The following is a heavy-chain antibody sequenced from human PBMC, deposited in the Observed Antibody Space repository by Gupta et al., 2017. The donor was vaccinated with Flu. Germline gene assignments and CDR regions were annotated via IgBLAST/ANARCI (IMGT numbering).Heavy chain of an antibody. CDR1: EYTSRPSA. V-gene: IGHV3-23*01. CDR2: ISDTGGRT. J-gene: IGHJ4*02. D-gene: IGHD3-16*01. Sequence: EVQLLEPGGGLVQPWGSLRFSCAASEYTSRPSAMSWVRQTPEKGLEWVSSISDTGGRTYYADSVKGRFTISRDSSKNTLYLQMSSLRAEDTAVYYCAKDKRFAHYFDQWGQGTQVTVSS. CDR3: AKDKRFAHYFDQ.